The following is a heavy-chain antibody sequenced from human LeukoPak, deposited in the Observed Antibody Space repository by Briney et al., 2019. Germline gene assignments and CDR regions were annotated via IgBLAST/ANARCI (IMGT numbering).Heavy chain of an antibody. CDR3: AREATVTSSFDY. CDR2: ISSSSSYI. Sequence: PGGSLRLSCAASGFTFSSYSMNWVRQAPGKGLEWVSSISSSSSYIYYADSVKGRFTISRDNAKNSLYLQMNSLGAEDTAVYYCAREATVTSSFDYWGQGTLVTVSS. J-gene: IGHJ4*02. V-gene: IGHV3-21*01. CDR1: GFTFSSYS. D-gene: IGHD4-17*01.